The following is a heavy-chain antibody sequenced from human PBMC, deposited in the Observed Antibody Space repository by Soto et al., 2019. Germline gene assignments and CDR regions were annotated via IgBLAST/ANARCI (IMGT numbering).Heavy chain of an antibody. CDR2: ISKDGSTE. CDR3: AKETHSSGYGSYFDY. J-gene: IGHJ4*02. Sequence: GGSLRLSCAASGFTFSSYGMHWVRQAPGKGLEWVAVISKDGSTEYDADSVKGRFTISRDNSKNTLYLQMNSLRAEDTAVYYCAKETHSSGYGSYFDYWGQGTLVTVSS. CDR1: GFTFSSYG. D-gene: IGHD3-22*01. V-gene: IGHV3-30*18.